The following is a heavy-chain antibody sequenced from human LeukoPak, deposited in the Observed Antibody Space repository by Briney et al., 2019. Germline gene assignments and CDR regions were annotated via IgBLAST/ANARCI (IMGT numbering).Heavy chain of an antibody. Sequence: PGGSLRLSCAASGFTFSSYTMHWVRQAPGKGLEWVAVISNDESNKYYADFVKGRFTISRDNSKNTLYLQMNSLRAEDTAVYYCARDLGYAFDIWGQGTMVTVSS. J-gene: IGHJ3*02. D-gene: IGHD3-10*01. CDR1: GFTFSSYT. CDR2: ISNDESNK. V-gene: IGHV3-30-3*01. CDR3: ARDLGYAFDI.